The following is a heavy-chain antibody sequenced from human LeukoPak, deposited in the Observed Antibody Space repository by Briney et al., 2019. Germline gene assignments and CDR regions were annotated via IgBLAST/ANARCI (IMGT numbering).Heavy chain of an antibody. CDR1: GFTCSNYA. D-gene: IGHD2-2*01. CDR3: AKAGAPYCISTSCYYFDC. J-gene: IGHJ4*02. CDR2: ISGSGDST. Sequence: GGSLTLSCAASGFTCSNYAMSWVRQAPGKGLEWVSVISGSGDSTYYADSVKGRFTLPRDNSRNTLYLQMDSLRAGGTAVYYCAKAGAPYCISTSCYYFDCWGQGALVTVSS. V-gene: IGHV3-23*01.